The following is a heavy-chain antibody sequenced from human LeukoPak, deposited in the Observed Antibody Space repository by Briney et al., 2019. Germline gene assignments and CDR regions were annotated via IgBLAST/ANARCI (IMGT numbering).Heavy chain of an antibody. Sequence: PGGSLRLSCAASGFTFSSYAMGWVRQAPRKGPEWVSSISGSGDSTYYADSDSVKGRFSISRDNTKNTLYLQMNSLRADDTAVYYCAKASGSRPLWGQGTLVTVSS. D-gene: IGHD1-26*01. J-gene: IGHJ4*02. V-gene: IGHV3-23*01. CDR2: ISGSGDST. CDR1: GFTFSSYA. CDR3: AKASGSRPL.